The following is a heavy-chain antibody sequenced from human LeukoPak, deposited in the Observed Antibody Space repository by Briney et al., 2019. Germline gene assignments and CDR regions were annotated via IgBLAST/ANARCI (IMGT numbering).Heavy chain of an antibody. CDR2: ISTSGTTI. J-gene: IGHJ5*02. V-gene: IGHV3-48*03. CDR1: GFTFSSYE. CDR3: ARTVWFDP. Sequence: PGGSLRLSCAASGFTFSSYEMNWVRQAPGKGLEWVSYISTSGTTIYYADSVKGRFTMSRDNAKNSLYLQMNSLRAEDTAVYYCARTVWFDPWGQGTLVTVSS.